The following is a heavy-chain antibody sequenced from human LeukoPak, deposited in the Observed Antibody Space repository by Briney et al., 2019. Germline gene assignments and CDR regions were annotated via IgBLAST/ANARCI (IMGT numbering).Heavy chain of an antibody. J-gene: IGHJ4*02. V-gene: IGHV3-21*01. CDR2: ISSSSSYI. CDR3: ARDMVLGIFDY. D-gene: IGHD7-27*01. Sequence: GGSLRLSCAASGFTFSSYSMNWVRQAPGKGLEWVSSISSSSSYIYYADSVKGRSTISRDNAKNSLYLQMNSLRAEDTAVYYCARDMVLGIFDYWGQGTLVTVSS. CDR1: GFTFSSYS.